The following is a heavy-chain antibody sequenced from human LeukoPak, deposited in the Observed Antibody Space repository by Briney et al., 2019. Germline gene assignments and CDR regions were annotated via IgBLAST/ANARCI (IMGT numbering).Heavy chain of an antibody. CDR2: IYPRDSDT. Sequence: PGESLKISCKASGYTFTHQWIGWVRQMSGSGLEWMGIIYPRDSDTIYSPSFQGHVTISADTSINTAYLEWSSLEASDTAIYYCARHSDVIGAIWGQGTLVIVSS. D-gene: IGHD3-10*01. J-gene: IGHJ4*02. V-gene: IGHV5-51*01. CDR1: GYTFTHQW. CDR3: ARHSDVIGAI.